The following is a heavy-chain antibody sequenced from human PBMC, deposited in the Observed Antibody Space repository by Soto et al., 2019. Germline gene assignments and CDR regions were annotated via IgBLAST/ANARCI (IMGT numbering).Heavy chain of an antibody. Sequence: QVQLVQSGAEVKKPGSSVKVSCKASGGTFSSYAISWVRQAPGQGLEWMGGIIPIFGTANYAQKFQGRVTITADESTSTAYMGLSSLRSEDTAVYYCASLVYDFWSGSTHYYYYGMDVWGQGTTVTVSS. J-gene: IGHJ6*02. CDR1: GGTFSSYA. CDR3: ASLVYDFWSGSTHYYYYGMDV. D-gene: IGHD3-3*01. CDR2: IIPIFGTA. V-gene: IGHV1-69*01.